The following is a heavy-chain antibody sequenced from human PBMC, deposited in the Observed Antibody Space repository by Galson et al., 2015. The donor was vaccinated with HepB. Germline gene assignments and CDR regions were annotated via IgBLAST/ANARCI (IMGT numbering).Heavy chain of an antibody. Sequence: SLRLSCAASGFTFSDYYMSWIRQAPGKGLEWVSYISSSSYTNYADSVKGRFTISRDNAKNSLYLQMNSLRAEDTAVYYCARGGVLLWFGEPGGSFDYWGQGTLVTVSS. CDR3: ARGGVLLWFGEPGGSFDY. CDR2: ISSSSYT. V-gene: IGHV3-11*06. CDR1: GFTFSDYY. J-gene: IGHJ4*02. D-gene: IGHD3-10*01.